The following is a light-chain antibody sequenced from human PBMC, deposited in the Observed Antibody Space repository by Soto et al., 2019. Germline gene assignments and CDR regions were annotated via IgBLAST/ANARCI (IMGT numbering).Light chain of an antibody. Sequence: QSVLTQPASVSGSPGQSITISCTGTSSDVGGYNYVSWYQHHPGKAPKLIIYDVSNRPSGVSHHFSGSKSGSTASLTISGLQVEDEADYYCSSYTGRSTLYVFGTGTKVTVL. CDR3: SSYTGRSTLYV. J-gene: IGLJ1*01. CDR2: DVS. CDR1: SSDVGGYNY. V-gene: IGLV2-14*03.